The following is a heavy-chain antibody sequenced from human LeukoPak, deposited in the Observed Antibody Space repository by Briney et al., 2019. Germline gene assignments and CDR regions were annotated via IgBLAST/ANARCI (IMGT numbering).Heavy chain of an antibody. CDR3: ARGGGLDV. CDR2: INHNGNVN. D-gene: IGHD3-16*01. Sequence: WGSLRLSCAASGFTFSSYWMNWARQAPGKGLEWVASINHNGNVNYYVDSVKGRFTISRDNAKNSLYLQMSNLRAEDTAVYFCARGGGLDVWGQGATVTVSS. CDR1: GFTFSSYW. V-gene: IGHV3-7*03. J-gene: IGHJ6*02.